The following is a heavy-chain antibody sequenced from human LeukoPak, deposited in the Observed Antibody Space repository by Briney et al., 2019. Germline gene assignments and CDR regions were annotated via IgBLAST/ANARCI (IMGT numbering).Heavy chain of an antibody. CDR1: GGSMNSYY. D-gene: IGHD3-9*01. V-gene: IGHV4-59*08. J-gene: IGHJ4*02. CDR3: ARHVWLQPFDY. Sequence: SETLSLTCSVSGGSMNSYYWSWIRQSPGKGLEWIGYIYYSGSTNYNPSLKSRVTISVDTSKDQFSLKLSSVTAADTAVYYCARHVWLQPFDYWGQGTLVTVSS. CDR2: IYYSGST.